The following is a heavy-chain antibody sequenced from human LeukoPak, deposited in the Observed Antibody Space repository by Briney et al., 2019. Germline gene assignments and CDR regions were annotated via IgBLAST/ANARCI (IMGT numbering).Heavy chain of an antibody. Sequence: GESLQISCKGSGYSFTSYWIGWVRQLPGKGLEWMGIIYPGDSDTRYSPSFQGQVTISADKSISTAYLQWSSLKASDTAMYYCARLTRDYGDLRFDYWGQGTLVTVSS. CDR1: GYSFTSYW. D-gene: IGHD4-17*01. V-gene: IGHV5-51*01. CDR3: ARLTRDYGDLRFDY. J-gene: IGHJ4*02. CDR2: IYPGDSDT.